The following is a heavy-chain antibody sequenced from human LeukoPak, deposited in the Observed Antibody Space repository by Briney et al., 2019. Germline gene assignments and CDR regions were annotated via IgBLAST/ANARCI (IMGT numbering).Heavy chain of an antibody. V-gene: IGHV1-46*01. CDR2: INPSGGST. J-gene: IGHJ4*02. CDR3: ARDAQLSLYSSSPGSYYFDY. D-gene: IGHD6-6*01. Sequence: GASVKVSCKASGYTFTSYYMHWVRQAPGQGLEWMGLINPSGGSTSYAQKFQGRDTMTRDTSTSTVYMELSSLRSEDTAVYYCARDAQLSLYSSSPGSYYFDYWGQGTLVTVSS. CDR1: GYTFTSYY.